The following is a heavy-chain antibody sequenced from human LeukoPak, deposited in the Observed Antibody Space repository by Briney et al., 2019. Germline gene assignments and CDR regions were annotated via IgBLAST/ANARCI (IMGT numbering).Heavy chain of an antibody. CDR1: GFTFDDYA. CDR3: AKAFRAKDDY. CDR2: ISWNSGSI. Sequence: GGSLRLSCAASGFTFDDYAMHWVRQAPGKGLEWVSGISWNSGSIGYADSVKGRFTISRDNAKNSLYLQMNSLRAEDTALYYWAKAFRAKDDYWGQGTLVTVSS. D-gene: IGHD4/OR15-4a*01. V-gene: IGHV3-9*01. J-gene: IGHJ4*02.